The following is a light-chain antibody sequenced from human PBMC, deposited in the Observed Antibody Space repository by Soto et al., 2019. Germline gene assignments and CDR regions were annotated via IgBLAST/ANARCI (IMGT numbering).Light chain of an antibody. V-gene: IGKV2-28*01. CDR2: LGS. CDR1: QRLQHSNGYNY. CDR3: MQGLQTQFT. J-gene: IGKJ3*01. Sequence: DVVMTQSPLVLPVTPGEPASISCRSSQRLQHSNGYNYLVWFVQKPGQSPQLLIYLGSTRASGVPDRFSGSGIGTDFTLKISRVEPEDVGVYYCMQGLQTQFTFGPGTKVDIK.